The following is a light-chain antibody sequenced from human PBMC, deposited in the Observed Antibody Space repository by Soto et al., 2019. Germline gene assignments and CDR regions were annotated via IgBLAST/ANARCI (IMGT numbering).Light chain of an antibody. V-gene: IGKV3-20*01. J-gene: IGKJ1*01. CDR1: QSVTSNY. CDR3: QHYVTSLTT. Sequence: EIVLTHSPGTLSLSQCERATLSFGVSQSVTSNYLAWYQQKPGQAPRLLIFGASIRVKGIPDRFIGSGSGTDFTLTISRLEPEDFAVYYCQHYVTSLTTFGQGTKVDIK. CDR2: GAS.